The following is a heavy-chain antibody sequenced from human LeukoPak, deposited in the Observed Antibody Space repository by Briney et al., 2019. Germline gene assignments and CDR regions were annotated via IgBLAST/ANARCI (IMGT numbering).Heavy chain of an antibody. CDR1: GFTFGKYW. CDR2: IKLDGSEK. J-gene: IGHJ4*02. Sequence: GSLRLSCVASGFTFGKYWMSWVRQAPGKGLEWVANIKLDGSEKNYVDSVKGRFTISRDNTKNSLYLQMNSLRVEDTAVFYCARDQYDTWSRRGNFDSWGQGTLVVVSS. CDR3: ARDQYDTWSRRGNFDS. D-gene: IGHD3-3*01. V-gene: IGHV3-7*03.